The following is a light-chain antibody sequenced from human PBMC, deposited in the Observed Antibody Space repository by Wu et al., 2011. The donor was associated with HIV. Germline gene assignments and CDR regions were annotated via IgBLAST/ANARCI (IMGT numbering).Light chain of an antibody. V-gene: IGKV3-20*01. CDR3: QQYGNSPLIT. CDR1: QSVSSSY. J-gene: IGKJ5*01. CDR2: GAS. Sequence: SCRASQSVSSSYLAWYQQKPGQAPRLLISGASRRATGIPDRFSGSGSGTDFTLTISRLEPEDFAVYYCQQYGNSPLITFGQGTRLEIK.